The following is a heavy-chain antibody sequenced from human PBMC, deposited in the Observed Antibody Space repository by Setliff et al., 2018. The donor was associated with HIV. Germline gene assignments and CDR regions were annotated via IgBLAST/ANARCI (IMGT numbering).Heavy chain of an antibody. CDR2: INPSDGRT. CDR3: VIVPLYENVYDNIWGSYRPLDY. J-gene: IGHJ4*02. CDR1: GYTSTNYY. D-gene: IGHD3-16*02. V-gene: IGHV1-46*01. Sequence: ASVKVSCKASGYTSTNYYMHWVRQAPGQGLEWMGIINPSDGRTSYAQKFQGRVTMTRDTSVSTAYMELSSLRSEDTAVYYCVIVPLYENVYDNIWGSYRPLDYWGQGTLFTVSS.